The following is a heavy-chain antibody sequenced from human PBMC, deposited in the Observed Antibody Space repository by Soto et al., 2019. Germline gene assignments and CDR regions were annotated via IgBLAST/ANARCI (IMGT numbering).Heavy chain of an antibody. CDR3: ERDKGYYIFDY. V-gene: IGHV3-53*01. Sequence: GGSLRLSCAASGFNFDNSYMSWVRQAPGKGLEWVAILYSGGKSYYAESVRGRFTISRDISKNSLYLQMNSLRVEDTAVYFCERDKGYYIFDYWGQGNQVTVYS. CDR2: LYSGGKS. CDR1: GFNFDNSY. J-gene: IGHJ4*02. D-gene: IGHD2-15*01.